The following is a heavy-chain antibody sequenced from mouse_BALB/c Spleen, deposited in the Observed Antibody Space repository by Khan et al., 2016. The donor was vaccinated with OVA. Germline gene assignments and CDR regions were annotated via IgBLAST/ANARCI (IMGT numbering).Heavy chain of an antibody. Sequence: QVQLQQPGPGLVQPSQNLSITCTVSGFSLINYGVHWVRQSPGKALEWLGVIWSGGSTDYNAAFISRLSITKDNSKSQIFFQMNSLQADDPAIYXCARNGVFHYHGYGGMDYWGQGTPIPVSS. CDR1: GFSLINYG. CDR3: ARNGVFHYHGYGGMDY. D-gene: IGHD1-2*01. J-gene: IGHJ4*01. V-gene: IGHV2-2*01. CDR2: IWSGGST.